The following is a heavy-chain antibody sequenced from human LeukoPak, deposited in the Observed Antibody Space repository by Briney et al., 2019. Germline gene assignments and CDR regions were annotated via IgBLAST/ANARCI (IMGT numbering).Heavy chain of an antibody. J-gene: IGHJ4*02. D-gene: IGHD7-27*01. Sequence: PSETLSLTCAVYGGSFSGYYWSWIRQPPGKGLEWIGEINHSGSTNYNPSLKSRVTISVDTSKNQFSLKLSSVTAADTAVYYCASNLGNWVSDYWGQGTLVTVSS. CDR1: GGSFSGYY. V-gene: IGHV4-34*01. CDR2: INHSGST. CDR3: ASNLGNWVSDY.